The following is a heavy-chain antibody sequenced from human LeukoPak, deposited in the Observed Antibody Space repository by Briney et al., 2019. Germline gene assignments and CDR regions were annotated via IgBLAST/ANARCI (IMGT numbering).Heavy chain of an antibody. CDR3: ARKGDEATGNDY. CDR2: ISSSGSTI. V-gene: IGHV3-11*04. D-gene: IGHD1-26*01. J-gene: IGHJ4*02. Sequence: GALGLSCAASGLPFSDYYMSWIRQAPGKGLEWVSYISSSGSTIYYADSVKGRFTISRDNAKNSLYLQMNSLRAEDTAVYYCARKGDEATGNDYWGQGTLVTVSS. CDR1: GLPFSDYY.